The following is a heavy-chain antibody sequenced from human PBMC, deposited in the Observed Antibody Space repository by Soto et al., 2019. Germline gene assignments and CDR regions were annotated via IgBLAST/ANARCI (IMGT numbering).Heavy chain of an antibody. D-gene: IGHD3-3*01. Sequence: GESLKISCKGSGSSFTSYWIGWVRQMPGKGLEWMGIIYPGDSDTRYSPSFQGQVTISADKSISTAYLQWSSLKASDTAMYYCASIYFWSGYDYYFDYWGQGTLVTVSS. CDR2: IYPGDSDT. J-gene: IGHJ4*02. CDR1: GSSFTSYW. V-gene: IGHV5-51*01. CDR3: ASIYFWSGYDYYFDY.